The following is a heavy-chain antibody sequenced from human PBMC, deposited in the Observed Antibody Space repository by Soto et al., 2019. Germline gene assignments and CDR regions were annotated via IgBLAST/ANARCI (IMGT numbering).Heavy chain of an antibody. V-gene: IGHV3-23*01. CDR2: ISGSGGST. D-gene: IGHD4-17*01. CDR1: GFTFSSYA. Sequence: HPGGSLRLSCAASGFTFSSYAMSWVRQAPGKGLEWVSAISGSGGSTYYADSVKGRFTISRDNSKNTLYLQMNSLRSEDTAVYYCARVPQTDRLEMATRGPYFDYWGQGTLVTVSS. J-gene: IGHJ4*02. CDR3: ARVPQTDRLEMATRGPYFDY.